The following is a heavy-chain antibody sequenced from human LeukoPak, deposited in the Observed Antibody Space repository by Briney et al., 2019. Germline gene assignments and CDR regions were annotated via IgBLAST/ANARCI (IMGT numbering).Heavy chain of an antibody. V-gene: IGHV3-23*01. Sequence: GGSLRLSCAASGFTFSSYAMSWVRQAPGKGLEWVSAISGSGGSTYYADSVKGRFTISRDNSKNTLYLQMNSLRAEDTAVYYCAKGDSSGYYGQNDYWGQGTLVTVSS. CDR2: ISGSGGST. CDR1: GFTFSSYA. CDR3: AKGDSSGYYGQNDY. J-gene: IGHJ4*02. D-gene: IGHD3-22*01.